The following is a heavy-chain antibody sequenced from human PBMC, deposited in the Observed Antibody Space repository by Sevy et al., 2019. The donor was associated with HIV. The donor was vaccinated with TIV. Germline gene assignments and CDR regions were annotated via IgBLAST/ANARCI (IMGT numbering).Heavy chain of an antibody. J-gene: IGHJ3*02. CDR1: GFTFSSYA. CDR3: ARDRYYYDSSGYYSGAFDI. V-gene: IGHV3-30-3*01. CDR2: ISYDGSNK. D-gene: IGHD3-22*01. Sequence: GGSLRLSCAASGFTFSSYAMHWVRQAPGKGPEWVAVISYDGSNKYYADSVKGRFTISRDNSKNTLYLQMNSLRAEDTAVYYCARDRYYYDSSGYYSGAFDIWGQGTMVTVSS.